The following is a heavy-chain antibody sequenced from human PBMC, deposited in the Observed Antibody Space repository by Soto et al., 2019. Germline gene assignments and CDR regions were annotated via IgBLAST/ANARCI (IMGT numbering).Heavy chain of an antibody. V-gene: IGHV3-30*18. CDR1: GFTFSSYG. D-gene: IGHD3-22*01. CDR3: AKESYYDSSGYYPYYYYGMDV. J-gene: IGHJ6*02. CDR2: ISYDGSNK. Sequence: GGSLRLSCAASGFTFSSYGMHWVRQAPGKGLEWVAAISYDGSNKYYADSVKGRFTISRDNSKNTLYLKMNSLRAEDTAVYYCAKESYYDSSGYYPYYYYGMDVWGQGTTVTVSS.